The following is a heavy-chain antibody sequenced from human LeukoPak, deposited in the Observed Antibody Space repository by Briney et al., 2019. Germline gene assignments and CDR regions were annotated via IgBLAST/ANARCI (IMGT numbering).Heavy chain of an antibody. CDR3: ARDVDTARIYYFDY. Sequence: ASVKVSCKASGYTFTGYYMHWVRQAAGQGLECMGWINPNSGGTNYAQKFQGRVTMTRDTSISTAYMELSRLRSDDTAVYYCARDVDTARIYYFDYWGQGTLVTVSS. D-gene: IGHD5-18*01. CDR1: GYTFTGYY. J-gene: IGHJ4*02. CDR2: INPNSGGT. V-gene: IGHV1-2*02.